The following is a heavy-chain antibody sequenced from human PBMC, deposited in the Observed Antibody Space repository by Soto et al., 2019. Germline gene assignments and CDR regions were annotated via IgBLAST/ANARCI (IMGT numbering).Heavy chain of an antibody. D-gene: IGHD5-12*01. CDR1: GGSISSGDYY. CDR2: IYYSGST. CDR3: AREAPQYSGYDHHGEYYYYGMDV. Sequence: SETLSLTCTVSGGSISSGDYYWGWIRQPPGKGLEWIGYIYYSGSTYYNPSLKSRVTISVDTSKNQFSLKLSSVTAADTAVYYCAREAPQYSGYDHHGEYYYYGMDVWGQGTTVTVSS. V-gene: IGHV4-30-4*01. J-gene: IGHJ6*02.